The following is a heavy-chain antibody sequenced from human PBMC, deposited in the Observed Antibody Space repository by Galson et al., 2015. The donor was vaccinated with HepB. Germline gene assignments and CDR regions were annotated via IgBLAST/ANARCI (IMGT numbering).Heavy chain of an antibody. CDR2: ISYDGGTE. D-gene: IGHD1-7*01. CDR3: ARESGNYAESFDI. Sequence: SLRLSCAASGFTFNTYIIHWVRQAPGKGLDWVALISYDGGTEHYADSVKGRFTISRDHSRNTLYLQMNSLRAEDTALYYCARESGNYAESFDIWGQGTMVTVSS. J-gene: IGHJ3*02. CDR1: GFTFNTYI. V-gene: IGHV3-30-3*01.